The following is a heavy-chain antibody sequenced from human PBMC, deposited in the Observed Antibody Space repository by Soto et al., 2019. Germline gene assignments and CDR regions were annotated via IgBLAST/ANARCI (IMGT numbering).Heavy chain of an antibody. CDR1: GGTFSSYT. J-gene: IGHJ4*02. CDR3: AKEADYQPIAAAGHLDY. V-gene: IGHV1-69*04. Sequence: GASVKVSCKASGGTFSSYTISWVRQAPGQGLEWMGRIIPILGIANYAQKFQGRVTITADKSTSTAYMELSSLRSEDTAVYYCAKEADYQPIAAAGHLDYWGQGTLVTVSS. D-gene: IGHD6-13*01. CDR2: IIPILGIA.